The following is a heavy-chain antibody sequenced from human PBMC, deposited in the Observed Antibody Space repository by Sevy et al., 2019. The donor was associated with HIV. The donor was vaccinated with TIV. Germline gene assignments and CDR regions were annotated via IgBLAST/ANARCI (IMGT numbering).Heavy chain of an antibody. CDR2: FDPEDAKT. CDR1: GYTLTEFS. Sequence: GPVKVSCKISGYTLTEFSMHWVRQVPGKGLEWMGSFDPEDAKTIYAQKFQGRVTMTEDTSTDTAYMELRSLRSEDTAMYYCAITREYYSDSSGYFDYWGQGTLVTVSS. CDR3: AITREYYSDSSGYFDY. J-gene: IGHJ4*02. D-gene: IGHD3-22*01. V-gene: IGHV1-24*01.